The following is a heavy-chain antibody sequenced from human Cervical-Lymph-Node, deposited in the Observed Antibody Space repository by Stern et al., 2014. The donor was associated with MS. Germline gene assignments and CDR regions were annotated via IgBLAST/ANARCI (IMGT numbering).Heavy chain of an antibody. J-gene: IGHJ4*02. D-gene: IGHD5-24*01. CDR1: GGTFSSYA. CDR3: ARETRSGYNFDY. V-gene: IGHV1-69*01. Sequence: EQLVESGAEVKKPGSSAKVSCKVSGGTFSSYAVSWVRQAPGQGLEWMGGVLPVFTTPNYAQNFQGRVTVTADESTSTVYMELSNLTSEDTAMYYCARETRSGYNFDYWGQGALVTVSS. CDR2: VLPVFTTP.